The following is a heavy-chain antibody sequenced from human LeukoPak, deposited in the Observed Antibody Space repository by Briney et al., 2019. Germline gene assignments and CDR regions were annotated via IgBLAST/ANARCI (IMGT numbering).Heavy chain of an antibody. J-gene: IGHJ4*02. CDR2: IFPSDSDT. V-gene: IGHV5-51*01. CDR1: VYRFTTYW. D-gene: IGHD5-12*01. Sequence: GESLKISCQGFVYRFTTYWIAWVRQMPGKGLEWMGIIFPSDSDTRYSPSFQGQVTLSADKSISTAYLQWSSLKASDTAMYYCATSGYSGYEGDYWGQGTLVTVSS. CDR3: ATSGYSGYEGDY.